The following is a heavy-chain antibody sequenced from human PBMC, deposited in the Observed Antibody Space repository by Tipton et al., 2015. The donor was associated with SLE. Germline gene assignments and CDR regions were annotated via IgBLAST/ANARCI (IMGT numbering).Heavy chain of an antibody. CDR2: IKQDGSEK. CDR1: GFTFSSYA. V-gene: IGHV3-7*01. Sequence: SLRLSCAASGFTFSSYAMSWVRQAPGKGLEWVANIKQDGSEKYYVDSVKGRFTISRDNAKNSLYLQMNSLRAEDTAVYYCARERSSGWSGEVFDCWGQGTLVTVSS. D-gene: IGHD6-19*01. CDR3: ARERSSGWSGEVFDC. J-gene: IGHJ4*02.